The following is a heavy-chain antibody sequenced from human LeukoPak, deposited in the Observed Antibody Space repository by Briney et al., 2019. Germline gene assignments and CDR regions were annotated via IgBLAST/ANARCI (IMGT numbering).Heavy chain of an antibody. CDR3: SRYCSTYTGPGYYYGMDI. V-gene: IGHV3-23*01. CDR2: ISGSGDAT. Sequence: GRCLRLSCSASGLTFSSYAMSWVRKPPGKGLEWVSVISGSGDATYYAESVQGRFTISRDNSTNALYLQINSLRAGDTALYYCSRYCSTYTGPGYYYGMDIWGQGTAVTVPS. J-gene: IGHJ6*02. CDR1: GLTFSSYA. D-gene: IGHD2-2*01.